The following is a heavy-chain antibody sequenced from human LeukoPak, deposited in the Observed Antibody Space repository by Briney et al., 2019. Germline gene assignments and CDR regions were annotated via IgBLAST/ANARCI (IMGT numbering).Heavy chain of an antibody. D-gene: IGHD1-26*01. Sequence: PSETLSLTCTVSGGSISSSTYYWGWIRQPPGKGLEWIGYIYYSGSTNYNPSLKSRVTISVDTSKNQFSLKLTSVTAADTAVYYCARESGILRYFQHWGQGTLVTVSS. CDR2: IYYSGST. J-gene: IGHJ1*01. V-gene: IGHV4-61*01. CDR1: GGSISSSTYY. CDR3: ARESGILRYFQH.